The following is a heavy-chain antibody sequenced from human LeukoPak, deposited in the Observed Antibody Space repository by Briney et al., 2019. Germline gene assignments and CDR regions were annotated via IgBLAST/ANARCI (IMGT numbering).Heavy chain of an antibody. CDR1: GYTFIDYY. D-gene: IGHD4-23*01. CDR2: INPNSGGT. CDR3: ARDLYGGTSATFDY. V-gene: IGHV1-2*02. J-gene: IGHJ4*02. Sequence: SVKVSCKASGYTFIDYYMHWVRQAPGQGLEWMGWINPNSGGTNYAQNFQGRVTMTSDTSISTAYMELSRLRSDNTAVYYCARDLYGGTSATFDYWGQGTLVTVSS.